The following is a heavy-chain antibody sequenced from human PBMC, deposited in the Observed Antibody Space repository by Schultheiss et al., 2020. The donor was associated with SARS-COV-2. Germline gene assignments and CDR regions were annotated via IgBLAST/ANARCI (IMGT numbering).Heavy chain of an antibody. Sequence: SQTLSLTCTVSGGSISSGAYYWSWIRQHPGKGLEWIGYIYYSGSTNYNPSLKSRVTISVDTSKNQFSLKLSSVTAADTAVYYCASSGWPASHAFDIWGQGTMVTVSS. V-gene: IGHV4-61*08. CDR1: GGSISSGAYY. CDR3: ASSGWPASHAFDI. D-gene: IGHD6-19*01. J-gene: IGHJ3*02. CDR2: IYYSGST.